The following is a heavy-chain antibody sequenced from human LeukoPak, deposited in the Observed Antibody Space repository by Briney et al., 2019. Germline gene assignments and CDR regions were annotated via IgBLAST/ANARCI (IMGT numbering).Heavy chain of an antibody. D-gene: IGHD4-17*01. V-gene: IGHV3-15*01. Sequence: GGSLRLSCAASGFTFSNAWMSWVRQAPGKGLEWVGRIKSKTDGGTTDYAAPVKGRFTISRDDSKNTLYLQMNSLKTEDTAVYCCSTDSTTVTTDAFDIWGQGTMVTVSS. CDR1: GFTFSNAW. CDR3: STDSTTVTTDAFDI. CDR2: IKSKTDGGTT. J-gene: IGHJ3*02.